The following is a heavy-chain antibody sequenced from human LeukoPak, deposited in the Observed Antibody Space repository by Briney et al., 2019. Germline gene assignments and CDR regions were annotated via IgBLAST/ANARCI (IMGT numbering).Heavy chain of an antibody. V-gene: IGHV1-46*01. J-gene: IGHJ5*02. CDR1: GYTFTNNF. CDR3: ARDNSLRDTAWWFDP. CDR2: INPSGDNT. D-gene: IGHD5-24*01. Sequence: ASVKVSCKASGYTFTNNFMHWVRQAPGQGLEWIGIINPSGDNTWYTQKFQGRVTMTRDMATSTDYLEVSSLRSEDTAVYYCARDNSLRDTAWWFDPWGQGTLVTVSS.